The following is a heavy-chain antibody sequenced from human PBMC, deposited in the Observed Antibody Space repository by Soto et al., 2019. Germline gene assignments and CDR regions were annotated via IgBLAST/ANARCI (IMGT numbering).Heavy chain of an antibody. CDR3: AKEQAMVRGGRYYGMDV. CDR1: GFTFSSYG. Sequence: HPGGSLRLSCAASGFTFSSYGMHWVRQAPGKGLEWVAVISYDGSNKYYADSVKGRFTISRDNSKNTLYLQMNSLRAEDTAVYYCAKEQAMVRGGRYYGMDVWGQGTTVTVSS. V-gene: IGHV3-30*18. D-gene: IGHD3-10*01. J-gene: IGHJ6*02. CDR2: ISYDGSNK.